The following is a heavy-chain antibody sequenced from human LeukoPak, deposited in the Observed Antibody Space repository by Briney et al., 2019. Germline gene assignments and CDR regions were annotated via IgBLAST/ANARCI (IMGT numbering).Heavy chain of an antibody. CDR3: APIPLSSSWPPLDY. D-gene: IGHD6-13*01. J-gene: IGHJ4*02. Sequence: ASVNVSCKVSGYTLTELSMHWVRQAPGKGLEWMGGFDPEDGETIYAQKFQGRVTMTEDTSTDTAYMELSSLRSEDTAVYYCAPIPLSSSWPPLDYWGQGTLVTVSS. V-gene: IGHV1-24*01. CDR2: FDPEDGET. CDR1: GYTLTELS.